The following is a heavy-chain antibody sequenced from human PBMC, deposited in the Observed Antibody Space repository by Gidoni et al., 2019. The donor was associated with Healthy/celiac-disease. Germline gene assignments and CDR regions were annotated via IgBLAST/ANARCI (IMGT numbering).Heavy chain of an antibody. D-gene: IGHD5-12*01. CDR2: INAGNGNT. J-gene: IGHJ5*02. CDR1: GYTFTSYA. V-gene: IGHV1-3*01. CDR3: ARAKGLHRYGGYVTNWFDP. Sequence: QVQLVQSGAEVKKPGASVKVSCKASGYTFTSYAMHWVRQAPGQRLEWMGWINAGNGNTKYSQKFQGRVTITRDTSASTAYMELSSLRSEDTAVYYCARAKGLHRYGGYVTNWFDPWGQGTLVTVSS.